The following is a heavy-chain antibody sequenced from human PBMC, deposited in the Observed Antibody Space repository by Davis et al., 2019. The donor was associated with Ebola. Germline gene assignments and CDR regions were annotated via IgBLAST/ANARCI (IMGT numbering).Heavy chain of an antibody. V-gene: IGHV3-66*04. CDR1: GFTVSSNY. CDR3: ARHSTETIFGVVNDLLDY. J-gene: IGHJ4*02. D-gene: IGHD3-3*01. CDR2: IYSGGST. Sequence: GESLKISCAASGFTVSSNYMSWVRQAPGKGLEWVSVIYSGGSTYYADSVKGRFTISRDNSKNTLYLQMNSLRAEDTAVYYCARHSTETIFGVVNDLLDYWGQGTLVTVSS.